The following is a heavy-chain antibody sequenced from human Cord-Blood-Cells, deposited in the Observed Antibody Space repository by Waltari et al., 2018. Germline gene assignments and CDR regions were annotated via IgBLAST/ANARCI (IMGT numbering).Heavy chain of an antibody. Sequence: QVTLKESGPVLVKPTATLTLTCTVSGFSLSNARMGVSWIRQPPGKALEWLAHIFSNDEKSYSTSLKSRLTISKDTSKSQVVLTMTNMDPVDTATYYCARTITTGTFYYYYYYMDVWGKGTTVTVSS. D-gene: IGHD3-16*01. V-gene: IGHV2-26*01. CDR1: GFSLSNARMG. CDR2: IFSNDEK. J-gene: IGHJ6*03. CDR3: ARTITTGTFYYYYYYMDV.